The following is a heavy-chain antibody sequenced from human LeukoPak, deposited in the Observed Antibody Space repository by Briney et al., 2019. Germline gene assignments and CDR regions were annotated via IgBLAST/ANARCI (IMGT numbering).Heavy chain of an antibody. CDR3: ARDPYSSGWPSYYYYGMDV. V-gene: IGHV3-23*01. D-gene: IGHD6-19*01. J-gene: IGHJ6*02. CDR1: GFTFSSYA. Sequence: GGSLRLSCAASGFTFSSYAMSWVRQAPGKGLEWVSAISGSGGSTYYADSVKGRFTISRDNSKNTLYLQMNSLRAEDTAVYYCARDPYSSGWPSYYYYGMDVWGQGTTVTVSS. CDR2: ISGSGGST.